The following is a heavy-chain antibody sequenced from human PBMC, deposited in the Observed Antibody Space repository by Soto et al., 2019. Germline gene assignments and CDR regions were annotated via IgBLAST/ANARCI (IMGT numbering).Heavy chain of an antibody. CDR2: ISWNSGSI. J-gene: IGHJ4*02. V-gene: IGHV3-9*01. Sequence: GGSLRLSCAASGFTFDDYAMHWVRQAPGKGLEWVSGISWNSGSIGYADSVKGRFTISRDNAKNSLYLQMNSLRAEDTALYYCAKSHTTSGWYVTTDYWGQGTRVTVSS. D-gene: IGHD6-19*01. CDR3: AKSHTTSGWYVTTDY. CDR1: GFTFDDYA.